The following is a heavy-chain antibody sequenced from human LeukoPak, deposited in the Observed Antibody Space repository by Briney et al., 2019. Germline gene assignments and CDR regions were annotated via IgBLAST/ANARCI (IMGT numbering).Heavy chain of an antibody. Sequence: PSETLSLTCTVSGDSISSSSYYWGWIRQPPGKGLEWIGNIYYSGSTYYNPSLKSRVTISVDTSKNQFSLKLSSVTAADTAVYYCARGGSSSAPDFDYWGQGTLVTVSS. CDR1: GDSISSSSYY. V-gene: IGHV4-39*07. CDR3: ARGGSSSAPDFDY. J-gene: IGHJ4*02. D-gene: IGHD6-13*01. CDR2: IYYSGST.